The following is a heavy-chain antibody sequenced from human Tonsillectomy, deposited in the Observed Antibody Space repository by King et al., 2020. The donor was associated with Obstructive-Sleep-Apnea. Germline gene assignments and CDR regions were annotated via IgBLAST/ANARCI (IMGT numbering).Heavy chain of an antibody. CDR3: AGGGEFRSRIDYQYYFDY. V-gene: IGHV4-31*03. J-gene: IGHJ4*02. CDR1: GGSISSGGYY. CDR2: IYYSGST. D-gene: IGHD3-16*01. Sequence: VQLQESGPGLVKPSQTLSLTCTVSGGSISSGGYYWSWIRQHPGKGLEWIGYIYYSGSTYYNPSLKSRVTISVDTSKNQFSLKLSSVTAADTAVYYCAGGGEFRSRIDYQYYFDYWGQGTLVTVSS.